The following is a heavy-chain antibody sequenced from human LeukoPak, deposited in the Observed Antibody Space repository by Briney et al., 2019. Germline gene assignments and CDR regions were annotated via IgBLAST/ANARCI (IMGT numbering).Heavy chain of an antibody. CDR1: GYTFTGYY. Sequence: ASVKVSCKASGYTFTGYYMHWVRQAPGQGLEWMGWINPNSGGTNYAQKFQGRVTMTRDTSISTAYMELSRLRSDDTAVYYCARGRQWLATSGIWFDPWGQGTLVTVSS. CDR2: INPNSGGT. CDR3: ARGRQWLATSGIWFDP. J-gene: IGHJ5*02. V-gene: IGHV1-2*02. D-gene: IGHD6-19*01.